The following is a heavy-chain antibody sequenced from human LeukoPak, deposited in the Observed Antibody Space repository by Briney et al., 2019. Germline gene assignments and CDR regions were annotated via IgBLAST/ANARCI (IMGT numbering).Heavy chain of an antibody. J-gene: IGHJ4*02. V-gene: IGHV4-34*01. Sequence: GSLRLSCAASGFTVSSNYMSWVRQPPGKGLEWIGEINHSGSTNYNPSLKSRVTISVDTSKNQFSLKLSSVTAADTAVYYCARGQRIAARRYFDYWGQGTLVTVSS. CDR1: GFTVSSNY. CDR2: INHSGST. D-gene: IGHD6-6*01. CDR3: ARGQRIAARRYFDY.